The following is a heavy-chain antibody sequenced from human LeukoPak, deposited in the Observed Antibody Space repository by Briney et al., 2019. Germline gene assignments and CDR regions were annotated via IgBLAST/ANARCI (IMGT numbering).Heavy chain of an antibody. Sequence: PSETLSLTCAVYGGSLSGYYWSWIPQPPGKGLEGIGEINHSGSTNYNPSLNSRVTISVDTSKNQFSLKLSSVTAADTAVYYCARGRIAARVRRRGYYMDVWGKGTTVTVSS. V-gene: IGHV4-34*01. CDR3: ARGRIAARVRRRGYYMDV. D-gene: IGHD2-21*01. J-gene: IGHJ6*03. CDR2: INHSGST. CDR1: GGSLSGYY.